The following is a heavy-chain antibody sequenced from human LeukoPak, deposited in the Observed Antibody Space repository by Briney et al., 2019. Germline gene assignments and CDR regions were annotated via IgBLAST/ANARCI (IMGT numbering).Heavy chain of an antibody. Sequence: GGSLRLSGAASGFTLSNYAMSWVRLAPGKGLEWVAFIRNDGSDKYYGASVKGRFTISRDNPKNTVYLQMNSLRGEDTAEYYCAKDGAQYFDYWGQGILVTVSS. CDR3: AKDGAQYFDY. J-gene: IGHJ4*02. CDR1: GFTLSNYA. V-gene: IGHV3-30*02. D-gene: IGHD1-26*01. CDR2: IRNDGSDK.